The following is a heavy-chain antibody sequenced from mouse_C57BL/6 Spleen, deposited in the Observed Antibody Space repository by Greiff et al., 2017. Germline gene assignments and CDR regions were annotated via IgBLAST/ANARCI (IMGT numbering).Heavy chain of an antibody. CDR3: ARRELGRFAY. J-gene: IGHJ3*01. CDR2: ISYDGSN. CDR1: GYSITSGYY. Sequence: EVKLVESGPGLVKPSQSLSLTCSVTGYSITSGYYWNWIRQFPGNKLEWMGYISYDGSNNYNPSLKNRISITRDTSKNQFFLKLHSVTTEDTATYYCARRELGRFAYWGQGTLVTVSA. V-gene: IGHV3-6*01. D-gene: IGHD4-1*01.